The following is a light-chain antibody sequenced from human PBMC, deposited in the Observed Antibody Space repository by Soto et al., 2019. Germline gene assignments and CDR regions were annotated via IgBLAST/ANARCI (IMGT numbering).Light chain of an antibody. V-gene: IGLV1-40*01. Sequence: QSVLTQPPSVSGAPGQRITISCIGSSSNIGAGYDVHWYQQLPGTAPKLLISGNNIRPSGVPDRFSGSKSGTSASLAITGLQADDEADYYCQAYDSSLSGVVFGGGTKGTVL. CDR1: SSNIGAGYD. J-gene: IGLJ2*01. CDR3: QAYDSSLSGVV. CDR2: GNN.